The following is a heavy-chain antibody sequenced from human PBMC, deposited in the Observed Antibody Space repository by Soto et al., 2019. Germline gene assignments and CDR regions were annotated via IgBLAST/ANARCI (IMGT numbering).Heavy chain of an antibody. CDR1: GYSFATSG. Sequence: QVKLVQSGTEVKKPGASMKVSCKASGYSFATSGMSWVRQAPGQGLEWMGWISAYNGNTNYEQKLQDRVTLTTDTSTSTAYLELRSLRSDDTAVYYCARAGHYYYSSGYANWGQGTLVTVSS. CDR3: ARAGHYYYSSGYAN. V-gene: IGHV1-18*01. CDR2: ISAYNGNT. J-gene: IGHJ4*02. D-gene: IGHD3-22*01.